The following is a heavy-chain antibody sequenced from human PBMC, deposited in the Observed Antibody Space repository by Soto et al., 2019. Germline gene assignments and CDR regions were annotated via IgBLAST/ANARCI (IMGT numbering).Heavy chain of an antibody. Sequence: PGGSLRLSCAASGFTFSSYDMHWVRQATGKGLEWVSAIGTAGDTYYPGSVKGRFTISRENAKNSLYLQMNSLRAEDTAVYYCARGSGWFGESALNWLDPWGQGTLVTVSS. V-gene: IGHV3-13*01. J-gene: IGHJ5*02. CDR3: ARGSGWFGESALNWLDP. D-gene: IGHD3-10*01. CDR1: GFTFSSYD. CDR2: IGTAGDT.